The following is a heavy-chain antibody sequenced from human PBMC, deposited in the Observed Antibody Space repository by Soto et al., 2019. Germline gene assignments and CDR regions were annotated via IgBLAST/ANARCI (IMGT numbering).Heavy chain of an antibody. CDR1: GFMFSIYE. Sequence: GGSLRLSCAASGFMFSIYEMNWVRLAPGKGLEWGSYISSGGINIHYADSVKGRFTISRDNAKNSLYLQMDNLRAEDTAVYYCAGDHPNSKYGTLFGYSSPGSPVTGSS. CDR3: AGDHPNSKYGTLFGY. D-gene: IGHD2-21*01. CDR2: ISSGGINI. V-gene: IGHV3-48*03. J-gene: IGHJ4*02.